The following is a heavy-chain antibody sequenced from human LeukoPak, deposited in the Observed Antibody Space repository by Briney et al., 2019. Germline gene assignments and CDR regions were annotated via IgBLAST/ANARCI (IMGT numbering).Heavy chain of an antibody. D-gene: IGHD2-15*01. CDR2: ISYDGSNK. V-gene: IGHV3-30*03. CDR3: AAPEPLVVEAADQKYYGLDV. J-gene: IGHJ6*02. Sequence: PGGSLRLSYAASGFTLSRYGMHWVRQAPGKGLEWVAVISYDGSNKYYSDSVKGRFTISRDNSKNTLYLQMNSLRAEDTAVYYCAAPEPLVVEAADQKYYGLDVWGQGTTVTVSS. CDR1: GFTLSRYG.